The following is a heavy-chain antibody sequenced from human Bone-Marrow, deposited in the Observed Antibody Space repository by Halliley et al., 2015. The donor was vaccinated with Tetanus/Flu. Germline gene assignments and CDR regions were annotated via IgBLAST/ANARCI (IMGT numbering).Heavy chain of an antibody. CDR2: IFYIGTP. Sequence: LRLSCTVSGGSLKNYYLTWIRQAPGKGLEWLGHIFYIGTPNYNPSLKSRVTMSVDTSKNHFTLELRSVTAVDTALYYCARFHRNNYYAMDVWGQGTTVTVSS. CDR3: ARFHRNNYYAMDV. J-gene: IGHJ6*02. V-gene: IGHV4-59*01. D-gene: IGHD1-1*01. CDR1: GGSLKNYY.